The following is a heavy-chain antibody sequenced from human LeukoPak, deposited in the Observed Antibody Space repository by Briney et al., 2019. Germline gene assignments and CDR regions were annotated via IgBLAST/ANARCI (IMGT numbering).Heavy chain of an antibody. V-gene: IGHV4-39*07. CDR2: ISYSGST. J-gene: IGHJ4*02. CDR1: GGSVSSSDYN. D-gene: IGHD3-3*01. CDR3: ASGTQYDFWSGYYLY. Sequence: PSETLSLTCTVSGGSVSSSDYNWGWIRQPPGKGLEWIGSISYSGSTYYNPSLKSRVTISVDTSKNQFSLKLSSVTAADTAVYYCASGTQYDFWSGYYLYWGQGTLVTVSS.